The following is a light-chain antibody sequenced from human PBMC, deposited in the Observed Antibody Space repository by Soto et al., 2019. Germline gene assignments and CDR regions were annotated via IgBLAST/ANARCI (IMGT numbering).Light chain of an antibody. CDR1: ESVSSR. CDR3: QQYSTYPLT. CDR2: EAS. J-gene: IGKJ4*01. V-gene: IGKV1-5*03. Sequence: DIQMTQSPSTLSASVGERVTITCRASESVSSRLAWCQQQPGKAPQLLIYEASSLGSGVPARFSGSRSGADFTLTISSLQPDDFATYCCQQYSTYPLTFGGGTKVEIK.